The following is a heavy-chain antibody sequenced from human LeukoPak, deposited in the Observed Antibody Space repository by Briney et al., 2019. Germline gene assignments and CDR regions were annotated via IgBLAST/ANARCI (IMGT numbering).Heavy chain of an antibody. V-gene: IGHV4-39*01. J-gene: IGHJ1*01. Sequence: PSETLSLTCTVSGGPISSPNHFWGWVRQPPGKGLEWIGSVYYGGSTYSNPSLKSRVTMSADTSKNQFSLTLSSVAATDTAVYYCARVLAGTKDFQYWGQGTLVTVSS. CDR2: VYYGGST. D-gene: IGHD6-19*01. CDR1: GGPISSPNHF. CDR3: ARVLAGTKDFQY.